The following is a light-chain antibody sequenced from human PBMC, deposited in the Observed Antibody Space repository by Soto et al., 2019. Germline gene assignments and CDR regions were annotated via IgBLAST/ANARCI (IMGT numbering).Light chain of an antibody. J-gene: IGKJ1*01. CDR3: QQYNNWQWT. Sequence: EIVMTQPPATLSVSPGERATLSCRASQSVSSNLAWYQQKPGQAPRLLIYGASTGATGIPARFSGSGSGTEFTLTISSLQSEDFAVYYCQQYNNWQWTFGQGTKVDIK. CDR1: QSVSSN. V-gene: IGKV3-15*01. CDR2: GAS.